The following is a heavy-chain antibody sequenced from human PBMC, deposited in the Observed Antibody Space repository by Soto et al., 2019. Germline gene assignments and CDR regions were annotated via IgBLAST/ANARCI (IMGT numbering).Heavy chain of an antibody. Sequence: GESLKISCNGSGYSFAGYWITWVRQKPGKGLEWMGRIDPSDSQTYYSPSFRGHVTISVTKSITTVFLQWSSLRASDTAMYYCARQIYDSDTGPNFQYYFDSWGQGTPVTVS. V-gene: IGHV5-10-1*01. D-gene: IGHD3-22*01. CDR2: IDPSDSQT. CDR1: GYSFAGYW. J-gene: IGHJ4*02. CDR3: ARQIYDSDTGPNFQYYFDS.